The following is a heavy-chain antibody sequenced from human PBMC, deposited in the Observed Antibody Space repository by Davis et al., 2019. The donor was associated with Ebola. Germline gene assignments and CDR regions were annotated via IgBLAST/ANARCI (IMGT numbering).Heavy chain of an antibody. V-gene: IGHV6-1*01. D-gene: IGHD2-21*01. CDR3: TRALRD. J-gene: IGHJ4*01. CDR2: TYYRSRWFT. CDR1: GDSVSNNRDA. Sequence: HSQTLSLTCAISGDSVSNNRDAWNWIRQSPSRGLEWLGRTYYRSRWFTDYEISLKSRMIINADTSKNQFSLQLNSVTPDDTAIYYCTRALRDWGPGTLVTVSS.